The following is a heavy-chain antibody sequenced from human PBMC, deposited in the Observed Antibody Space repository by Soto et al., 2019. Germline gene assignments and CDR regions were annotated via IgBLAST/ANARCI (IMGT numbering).Heavy chain of an antibody. CDR2: IYYSGST. CDR3: ARDPYHVLMVNAPNLYGMDV. D-gene: IGHD2-8*01. J-gene: IGHJ6*02. V-gene: IGHV4-59*01. CDR1: GGSISSYY. Sequence: SETLSLTCTVSGGSISSYYWSWIRQPPGKGLEWIGYIYYSGSTNYNPSLKSRVTISVDTSKNQFSLKLSSVTAADTAVYYCARDPYHVLMVNAPNLYGMDVWGQGTTVTVSS.